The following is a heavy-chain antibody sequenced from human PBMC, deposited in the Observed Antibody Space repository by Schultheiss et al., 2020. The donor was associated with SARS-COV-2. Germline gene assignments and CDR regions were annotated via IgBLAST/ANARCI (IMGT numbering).Heavy chain of an antibody. J-gene: IGHJ4*02. Sequence: SQTLSLTCTVSGGSISSSSYYWGWIRQPPGKGLEWIGYIYYSGSTYYNPSLKSRVTISVDTSKNQFSLKLSSVTAADTAVYYCARDRPGSSGYKIWGQGTLVTVSS. CDR3: ARDRPGSSGYKI. V-gene: IGHV4-31*03. CDR1: GGSISSSSYY. D-gene: IGHD3-22*01. CDR2: IYYSGST.